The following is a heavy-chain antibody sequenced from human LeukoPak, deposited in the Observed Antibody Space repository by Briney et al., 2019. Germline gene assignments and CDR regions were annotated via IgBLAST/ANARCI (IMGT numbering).Heavy chain of an antibody. D-gene: IGHD3-10*01. J-gene: IGHJ4*02. Sequence: SETLSLTCAVYGGSFSGYYWSGIRQPPGKGLEWIGEINHSGSTNYNPSLKSRVTISVDTSKNQFSLKLSSVTAADTAVYYCARVGSLDYYGSGSYYPDWGQGTLVTVSS. CDR2: INHSGST. CDR1: GGSFSGYY. V-gene: IGHV4-34*01. CDR3: ARVGSLDYYGSGSYYPD.